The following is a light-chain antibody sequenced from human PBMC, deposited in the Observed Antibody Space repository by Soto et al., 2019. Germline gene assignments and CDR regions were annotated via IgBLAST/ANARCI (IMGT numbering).Light chain of an antibody. CDR2: GAS. CDR1: QSVSSSY. CDR3: QQYGSSART. J-gene: IGKJ1*01. Sequence: VLTPGPGSQALSRMEKDTLSGRAGQSVSSSYLAWYQQKPGQAPRLLIYGASSRATGIPDRFSRSGSGIDLTLPISRLEPEDFVVYYCQQYGSSARTFGEGTKVDIK. V-gene: IGKV3-20*01.